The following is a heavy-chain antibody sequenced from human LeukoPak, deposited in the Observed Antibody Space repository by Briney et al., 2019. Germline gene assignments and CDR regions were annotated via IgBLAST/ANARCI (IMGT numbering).Heavy chain of an antibody. CDR3: ARQEGSWVDY. J-gene: IGHJ4*02. D-gene: IGHD6-13*01. Sequence: ASVKVSCKASGYTFTDYFMNWVRQAPGQGLEWMGWINPNSGGTNYAQKFQGRVTMTRDTSISTAYMELSRLRSDDTAVYYCARQEGSWVDYWGQGTLVTVSS. V-gene: IGHV1-2*02. CDR2: INPNSGGT. CDR1: GYTFTDYF.